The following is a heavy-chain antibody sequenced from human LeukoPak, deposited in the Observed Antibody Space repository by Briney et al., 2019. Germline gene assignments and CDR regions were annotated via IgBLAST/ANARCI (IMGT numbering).Heavy chain of an antibody. CDR1: GGSISSYY. V-gene: IGHV4-59*12. CDR2: IYYSGST. J-gene: IGHJ5*02. CDR3: ARVRVAAAVNWFDP. D-gene: IGHD6-13*01. Sequence: SETLSLTCSVSGGSISSYYWSWIRQPPGKGLEWIGYIYYSGSTYYNPSLKSRVTISVDTSKNQFSLKLSSVTAADTAVYYCARVRVAAAVNWFDPWGQGTLVTVSS.